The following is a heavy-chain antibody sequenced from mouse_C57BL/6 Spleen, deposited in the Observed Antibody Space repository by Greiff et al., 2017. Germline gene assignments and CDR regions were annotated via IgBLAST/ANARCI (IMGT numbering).Heavy chain of an antibody. CDR1: GFTFTSYW. V-gene: IGHV1-69*01. D-gene: IGHD2-5*01. Sequence: VQLQQSGAELVMPGASVKLSCKASGFTFTSYWMHWVKQRPGQGLEWIGEIDPSDSYTNYNQKFKGKSTLTVDKSSSTAYMQLSSLTSEDSAVYYCAGSNGDYYAMDYWGQGTSVTVSS. J-gene: IGHJ4*01. CDR3: AGSNGDYYAMDY. CDR2: IDPSDSYT.